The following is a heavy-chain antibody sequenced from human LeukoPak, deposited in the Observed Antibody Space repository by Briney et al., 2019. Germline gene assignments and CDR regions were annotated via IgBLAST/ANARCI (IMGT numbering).Heavy chain of an antibody. CDR3: ARRRFSAYYFDY. V-gene: IGHV1-69*05. J-gene: IGHJ4*02. CDR2: IIPIFGTA. CDR1: GGTFSSYA. Sequence: GASVKVSCKASGGTFSSYAISWVRQAPGQGREWMGRIIPIFGTANYAQKFQGRVTITTDESTSTAYRELSSLRSEDTAVYYCARRRFSAYYFDYWGQGTLVTVSS.